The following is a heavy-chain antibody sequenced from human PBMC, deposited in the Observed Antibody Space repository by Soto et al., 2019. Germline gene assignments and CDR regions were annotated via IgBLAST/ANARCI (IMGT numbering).Heavy chain of an antibody. D-gene: IGHD6-19*01. V-gene: IGHV4-31*03. CDR2: IYYSGST. J-gene: IGHJ4*02. Sequence: PSETLSLTCTVSCGSISSGGYYWSWIRQHPGKGLEWIGYIYYSGSTYYNPSLKSRVTISVDTSKNQFSLKLSSVTAADTAVYYCARAPFGSGWYYFDYWGQGTLVTVSS. CDR1: CGSISSGGYY. CDR3: ARAPFGSGWYYFDY.